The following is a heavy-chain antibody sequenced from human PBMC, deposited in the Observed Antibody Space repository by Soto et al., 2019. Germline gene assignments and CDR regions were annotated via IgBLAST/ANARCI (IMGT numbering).Heavy chain of an antibody. D-gene: IGHD6-13*01. CDR1: GGSVNSGSYY. V-gene: IGHV4-61*01. Sequence: PSETLSLTCSVSGGSVNSGSYYWSWIRQPPGKGLEWIGYIDSSGTTRYNPSLKSRVTISVDTSKNQFSLKLTSVTAADTALYYCATSYSSSWSLDYWGQGTRVTVSS. J-gene: IGHJ4*02. CDR3: ATSYSSSWSLDY. CDR2: IDSSGTT.